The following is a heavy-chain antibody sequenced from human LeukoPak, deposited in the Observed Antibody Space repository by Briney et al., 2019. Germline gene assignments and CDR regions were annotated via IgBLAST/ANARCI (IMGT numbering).Heavy chain of an antibody. J-gene: IGHJ4*02. CDR3: ARESSSWYYFDY. D-gene: IGHD6-13*01. CDR1: GFAIASSA. Sequence: GGSLRLSCAVSGFAIASSAMCWVRQAPGKGLQWVSSISISGDDIHYADSVKGRFTISRDNAKNSLYLQMNSLRAEDTAVYYCARESSSWYYFDYWGQGTLVTVSS. CDR2: ISISGDDI. V-gene: IGHV3-21*01.